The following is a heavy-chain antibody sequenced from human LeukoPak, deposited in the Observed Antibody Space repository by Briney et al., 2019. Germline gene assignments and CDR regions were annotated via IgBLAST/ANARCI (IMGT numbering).Heavy chain of an antibody. Sequence: GGPLRLSCAASGFTVSSNYMSWVRQAPGKGLEWVSVIYSGGSTYYADSVKGRFTISRDNSKNTLYLQMNSLRAEDTAVYYCARDLGAAAGTDYWGQGTLVTVSS. CDR1: GFTVSSNY. D-gene: IGHD6-13*01. J-gene: IGHJ4*02. CDR2: IYSGGST. V-gene: IGHV3-53*01. CDR3: ARDLGAAAGTDY.